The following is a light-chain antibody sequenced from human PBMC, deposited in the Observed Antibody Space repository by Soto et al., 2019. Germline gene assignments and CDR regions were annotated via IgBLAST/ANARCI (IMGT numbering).Light chain of an antibody. CDR1: HSVSTY. V-gene: IGKV3-11*01. J-gene: IGKJ4*01. Sequence: VLTQSPATLSLSPGEGATLSCRASHSVSTYLAWYQQKPGQTPRLLIYDASSRATGSPARFSGSGSGTDFTLNISSLEPEDFAVYYCQQHTNWPLTFGGGTKVDIK. CDR2: DAS. CDR3: QQHTNWPLT.